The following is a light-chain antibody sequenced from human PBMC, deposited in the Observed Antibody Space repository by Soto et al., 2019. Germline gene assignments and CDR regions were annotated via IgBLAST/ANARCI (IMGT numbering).Light chain of an antibody. CDR3: MQGLQTHPT. Sequence: DFVMTTPPLSLTVTPGDPASLSSMSSQPLLHNNGYNFLDWYLQKPGQSKQIMIYLGSSRSSGVHDRFSGSGSGTDFTLKIERVEAEDVGTYYCMQGLQTHPTVGQGTRLEIK. CDR2: LGS. J-gene: IGKJ5*01. V-gene: IGKV2-28*01. CDR1: QPLLHNNGYNF.